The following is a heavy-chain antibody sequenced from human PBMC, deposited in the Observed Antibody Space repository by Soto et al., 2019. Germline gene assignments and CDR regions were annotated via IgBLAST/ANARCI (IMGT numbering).Heavy chain of an antibody. CDR3: ASTSYFDNSGSAY. J-gene: IGHJ4*02. V-gene: IGHV4-30-4*01. CDR1: GGSISSDNYY. CDR2: IYYSGGT. Sequence: PSETLSLTCTVSGGSISSDNYYWSWIRQPPGKGLEWIGYIYYSGGTYYNPSLKSRVIISIDTSKNQFSLKLSSVTAADKAVYYCASTSYFDNSGSAYWGQGTLVTVSS. D-gene: IGHD3-22*01.